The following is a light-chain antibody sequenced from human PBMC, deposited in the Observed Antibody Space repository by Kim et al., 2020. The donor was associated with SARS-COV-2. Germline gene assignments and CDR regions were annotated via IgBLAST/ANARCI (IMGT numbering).Light chain of an antibody. CDR1: QSTNTN. V-gene: IGKV3-15*01. CDR3: QQYTSWPIT. J-gene: IGKJ5*01. CDR2: GAS. Sequence: EIIMTQSPATLSVSPGERATLSCRASQSTNTNLAWYQQKPGQTPRLIMHGASTRATGIPARFSGSGSGTEFTLTINNLQSEDSSVYYCQQYTSWPITLGQGTRLEIK.